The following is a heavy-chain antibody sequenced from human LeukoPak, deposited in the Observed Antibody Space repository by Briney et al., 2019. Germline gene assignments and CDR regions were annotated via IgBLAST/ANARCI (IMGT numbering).Heavy chain of an antibody. CDR2: IYYSGST. J-gene: IGHJ3*02. CDR1: GGSISSSSYY. D-gene: IGHD4/OR15-4a*01. CDR3: ARAPMVAGGYDAFDI. V-gene: IGHV4-39*07. Sequence: SETLSLTCTVSGGSISSSSYYWGWLRQPPGKGLEWIGSIYYSGSTYYNPSLKSRVTISVDTSKNQFSLKLSSVTAADTAVYYCARAPMVAGGYDAFDIWGQGTMVTVSS.